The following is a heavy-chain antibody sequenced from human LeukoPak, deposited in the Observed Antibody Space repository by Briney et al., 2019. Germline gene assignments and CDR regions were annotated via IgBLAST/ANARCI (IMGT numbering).Heavy chain of an antibody. CDR2: IWPSDSDT. Sequence: AGESLKIPCKGSGYTFTNYWIGWVRQMPGKGLEWMGIIWPSDSDTRYSPSFQGQVTISADRSISTAYLQWSSLKASDTAIYFCARRISGYYIDYWGQGTLVTVSS. D-gene: IGHD1-26*01. CDR3: ARRISGYYIDY. CDR1: GYTFTNYW. V-gene: IGHV5-51*01. J-gene: IGHJ4*02.